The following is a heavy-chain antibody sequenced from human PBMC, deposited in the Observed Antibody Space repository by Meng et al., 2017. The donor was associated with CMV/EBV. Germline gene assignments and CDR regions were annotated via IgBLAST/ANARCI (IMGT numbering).Heavy chain of an antibody. V-gene: IGHV1-69*12. CDR2: IIPIFGTA. J-gene: IGHJ4*02. Sequence: QVQLVQSGAEVKQPGSLVKVSCKASGGTFSSYAISWVRQAPGQGLEWMGGIIPIFGTANYAQKFQGRVTITADESTSTAYMELSSLRSEDTAVYYCAREAREGDPGVLDYWGQGTLVTVSS. CDR3: AREAREGDPGVLDY. D-gene: IGHD2-21*02. CDR1: GGTFSSYA.